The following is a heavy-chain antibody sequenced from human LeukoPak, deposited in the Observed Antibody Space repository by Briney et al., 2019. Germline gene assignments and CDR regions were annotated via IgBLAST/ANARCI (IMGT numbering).Heavy chain of an antibody. CDR2: IYHSGST. V-gene: IGHV4-38-2*01. J-gene: IGHJ4*02. CDR1: GYSISSGYY. D-gene: IGHD1-26*01. Sequence: SETLSLTCAVSGYSISSGYYWGWIRQPPGKGLEWIGSIYHSGSTYYNPSLKSRVTISVDTSKNQFSLKLSSVTAADTAVYYCARVQRWELLSAAYYFDYWGQGTLVTVSS. CDR3: ARVQRWELLSAAYYFDY.